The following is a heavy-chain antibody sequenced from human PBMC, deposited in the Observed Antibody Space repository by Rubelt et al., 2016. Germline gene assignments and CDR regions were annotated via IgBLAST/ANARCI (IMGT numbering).Heavy chain of an antibody. CDR2: INWSGDLT. J-gene: IGHJ3*02. V-gene: IGHV3-20*03. D-gene: IGHD6-19*01. Sequence: MSWVRQAPGKGLEWVSGINWSGDLTAYADSVKGRFTISRDNAKNSLFLRMNSLRAEDPAVYYCARDLAVARLGCAFDIWGQGTMVTVSS. CDR3: ARDLAVARLGCAFDI.